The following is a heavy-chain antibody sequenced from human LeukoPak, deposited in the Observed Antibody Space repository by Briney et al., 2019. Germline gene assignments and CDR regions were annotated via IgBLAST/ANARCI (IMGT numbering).Heavy chain of an antibody. Sequence: ASVKVSCKASGYTFTSYGISWVRQAPGQGLEWMGWISAYNGNTNYAQKLQGRVTMTTDTSTSTAYMELRSLRSDDTAVYYCARHGAGYCSGGSCYGPGDAFDIWGQGTMVTVSS. CDR2: ISAYNGNT. J-gene: IGHJ3*02. V-gene: IGHV1-18*01. D-gene: IGHD2-15*01. CDR1: GYTFTSYG. CDR3: ARHGAGYCSGGSCYGPGDAFDI.